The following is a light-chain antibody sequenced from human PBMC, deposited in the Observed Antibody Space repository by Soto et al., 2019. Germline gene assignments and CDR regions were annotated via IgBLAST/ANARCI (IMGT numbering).Light chain of an antibody. V-gene: IGLV2-14*01. J-gene: IGLJ2*01. CDR2: DVS. CDR3: NSYTSSSTLVV. CDR1: SSDVGGYNY. Sequence: QSALTQPASVSGSPGQSITISCTGTSSDVGGYNYVSWYQQNPGKAPKLMIYDVSNRPSGVSNRFSGSKSGNTASLTISGLQAEDEADYYCNSYTSSSTLVVFGGGTKLTVL.